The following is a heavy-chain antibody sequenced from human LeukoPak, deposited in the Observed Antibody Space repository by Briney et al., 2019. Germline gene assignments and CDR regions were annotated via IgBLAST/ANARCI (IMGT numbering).Heavy chain of an antibody. V-gene: IGHV4-39*01. Sequence: SETLSLTCSVFGGSLSSFTTHYWGWIRQPPAKGLEWLGCMYYCWPTYYNPSLESHLTISVDTSKNQFSLNLSSVTAADTAVYYCVRQGDQSMHDAFDVWGQGTMVTVSS. CDR2: MYYCWPT. J-gene: IGHJ3*01. CDR3: VRQGDQSMHDAFDV. CDR1: GGSLSSFTTHY.